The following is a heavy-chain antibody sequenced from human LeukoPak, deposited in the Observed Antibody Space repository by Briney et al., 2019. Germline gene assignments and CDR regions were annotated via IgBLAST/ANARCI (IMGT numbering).Heavy chain of an antibody. CDR2: IRYDGSNK. J-gene: IGHJ3*02. V-gene: IGHV3-30*02. D-gene: IGHD6-13*01. CDR1: GFTFSSYG. CDR3: AKEPPTRIAAAGTEDI. Sequence: GGSLRLSCAASGFTFSSYGMHWVRQAPGKGLEWVAFIRYDGSNKYYADSVKGRFTISRDNSKNTLYLQMNSLRAEDTAVYYCAKEPPTRIAAAGTEDIWGQGTMVTVSS.